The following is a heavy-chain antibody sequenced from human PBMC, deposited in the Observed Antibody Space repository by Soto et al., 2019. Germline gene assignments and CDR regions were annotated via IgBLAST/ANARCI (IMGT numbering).Heavy chain of an antibody. D-gene: IGHD3-9*01. J-gene: IGHJ5*02. CDR2: IYYSGST. CDR1: GGSISSYY. Sequence: PSETLSLTCTVSGGSISSYYWSWIRQPPGKGLEWIGYIYYSGSTNYNPSLQSRVIISVDTSKNQFFLKLTSVTAADTAVYYCARTYDTLTGTDWFDPWGQGTLVTVSS. V-gene: IGHV4-59*08. CDR3: ARTYDTLTGTDWFDP.